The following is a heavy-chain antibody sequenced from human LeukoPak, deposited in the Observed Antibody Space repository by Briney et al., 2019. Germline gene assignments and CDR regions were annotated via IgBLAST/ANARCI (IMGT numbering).Heavy chain of an antibody. CDR2: IYYSGST. J-gene: IGHJ5*02. CDR1: GGSISSSGYY. D-gene: IGHD6-13*01. CDR3: ARVSEQQLVRWFDP. V-gene: IGHV4-39*01. Sequence: PSETLSLTCTVSGGSISSSGYYWGWIRQPPGTGLEWIGSIYYSGSTYYKPSLKSRVTISVDTSKNQFSLNLSSVTAADTAVYYCARVSEQQLVRWFDPWGQGTLVTVSS.